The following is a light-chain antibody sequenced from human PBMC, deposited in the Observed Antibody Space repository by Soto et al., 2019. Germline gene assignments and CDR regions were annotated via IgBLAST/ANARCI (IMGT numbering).Light chain of an antibody. J-gene: IGKJ4*01. CDR2: GAS. Sequence: IVLAQTAGTLSLPPGKRATLACVSSQSFSSRKIAWFQQKPGQAPRLLMYGASSRGTGIPDRFSGGGSGTDFTLTISRLEPEDFAVYYCQQFSSYPLTFGGGTKVDIK. CDR3: QQFSSYPLT. V-gene: IGKV3-20*01. CDR1: QSFSSRK.